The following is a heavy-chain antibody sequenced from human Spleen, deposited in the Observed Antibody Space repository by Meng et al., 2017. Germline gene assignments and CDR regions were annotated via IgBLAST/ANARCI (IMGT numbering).Heavy chain of an antibody. J-gene: IGHJ3*02. CDR1: GGSISSSSYY. CDR2: IYYSGST. D-gene: IGHD3-22*01. CDR3: AGIVVVITDDAFDI. Sequence: GSLRLSCTVSGGSISSSSYYWGWIRQPPGKGLEWIGSIYYSGSTYYNPSLKSRVTISVDTSKNQFSLKLSSVTAADTAVYYCAGIVVVITDDAFDIWGQGTMVTVSS. V-gene: IGHV4-39*07.